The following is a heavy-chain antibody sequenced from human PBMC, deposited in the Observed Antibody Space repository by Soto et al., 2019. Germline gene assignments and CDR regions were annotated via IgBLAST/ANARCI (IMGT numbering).Heavy chain of an antibody. D-gene: IGHD3-22*01. CDR3: AEDYSGYLLGGGMDV. J-gene: IGHJ6*02. CDR2: ISYDGSNK. CDR1: GFTFSSYG. Sequence: GGSLRLSCAASGFTFSSYGMHWVRQAPGKGLEWVAVISYDGSNKYYADSVKGRFTISRDNSKNTLYLQMNSLRAEDTAVYYCAEDYSGYLLGGGMDVWGQGTTVTVSS. V-gene: IGHV3-30*18.